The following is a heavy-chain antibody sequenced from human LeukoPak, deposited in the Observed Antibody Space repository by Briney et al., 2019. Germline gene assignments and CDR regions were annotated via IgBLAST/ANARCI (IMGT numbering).Heavy chain of an antibody. CDR3: AKQDPYTSGWYP. CDR2: ISASGSST. J-gene: IGHJ5*02. D-gene: IGHD6-19*01. V-gene: IGHV3-23*01. Sequence: PGGSLRLSCAASGLAFSTYSMSWVRQAPGKGLYWVSGISASGSSTYYADSVKGRFTISRDNSKNTLWLQMNNLRADDTAVYYCAKQDPYTSGWYPWGQGTLVTVSS. CDR1: GLAFSTYS.